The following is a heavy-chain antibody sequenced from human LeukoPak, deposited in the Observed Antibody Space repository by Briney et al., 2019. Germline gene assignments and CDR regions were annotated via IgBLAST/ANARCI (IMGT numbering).Heavy chain of an antibody. J-gene: IGHJ5*01. D-gene: IGHD3-9*01. V-gene: IGHV1-69*13. Sequence: PVKVCCKASGRTFSSYAISWVRQAPGQGLEWMGGIIPFFGTANYAQKFQGRVTITADESTSTAYMELSSLRSEDTAVYYCARSVRYFDWFGYWGQGTLVTVSS. CDR3: ARSVRYFDWFGY. CDR2: IIPFFGTA. CDR1: GRTFSSYA.